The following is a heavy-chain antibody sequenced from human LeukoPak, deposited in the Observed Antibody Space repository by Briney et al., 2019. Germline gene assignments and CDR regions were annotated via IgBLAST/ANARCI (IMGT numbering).Heavy chain of an antibody. Sequence: SETLSLTCTVSGGSISSSSYYWGWIRQPPGKGLEWIGSIYYSGSTYYNPSLKSRVTISVDTSKNQFSLKLSSVTAADTAVYYCARGHYDSSGYYHRFLDYWGQGTQVTVSS. J-gene: IGHJ4*02. V-gene: IGHV4-39*07. CDR2: IYYSGST. CDR1: GGSISSSSYY. CDR3: ARGHYDSSGYYHRFLDY. D-gene: IGHD3-22*01.